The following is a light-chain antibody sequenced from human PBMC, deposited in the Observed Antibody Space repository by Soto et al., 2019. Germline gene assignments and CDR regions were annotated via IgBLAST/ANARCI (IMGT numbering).Light chain of an antibody. V-gene: IGLV2-14*01. CDR1: SSDVGGYKY. CDR2: DVN. CDR3: TSYTSNSTPYV. J-gene: IGLJ1*01. Sequence: QSALTQPASVSGSPGQAITISCTGNSSDVGGYKYVSWYQQHPGKAPKLMIYDVNNRPSGVSNRFSGSKSGNTASLTISGLQAEDEADYYCTSYTSNSTPYVFGTGTKLTVL.